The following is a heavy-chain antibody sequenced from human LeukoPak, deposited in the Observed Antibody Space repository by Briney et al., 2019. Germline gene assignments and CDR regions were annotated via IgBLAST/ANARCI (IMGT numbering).Heavy chain of an antibody. D-gene: IGHD3-22*01. V-gene: IGHV1-69*04. CDR2: IIPILGIA. CDR1: GYTFTGYY. CDR3: ARGTPYYYDSSGYPNWFDP. Sequence: ASVKVSCKASGYTFTGYYMHWVRQAPGQGLEWMGRIIPILGIANYAQKFQGRVTITADKSTSTAYMELSSLRSEDTAVYYCARGTPYYYDSSGYPNWFDPWGQGTLVTVSS. J-gene: IGHJ5*02.